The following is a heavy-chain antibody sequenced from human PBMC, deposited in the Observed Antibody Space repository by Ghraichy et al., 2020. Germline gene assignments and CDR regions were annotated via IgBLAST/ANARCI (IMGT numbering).Heavy chain of an antibody. CDR1: GGSFRNYY. CDR2: INPSGST. D-gene: IGHD3-10*01. CDR3: AMSYLESGSSPGLVAS. J-gene: IGHJ5*01. Sequence: ESLNISCAVYGGSFRNYYCNWTRQPPGKGLEWIGEINPSGSTNYNPSLKSRVTISVDTSKTQFSLKLNSVTAADTAVYYCAMSYLESGSSPGLVASWGQGTLVTVSS. V-gene: IGHV4-34*01.